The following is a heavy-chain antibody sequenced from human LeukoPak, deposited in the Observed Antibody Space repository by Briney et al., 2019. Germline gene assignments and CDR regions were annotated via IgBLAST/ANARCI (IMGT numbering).Heavy chain of an antibody. CDR3: ARDGSDYYDSSGRPPDFDY. V-gene: IGHV4-34*01. Sequence: SETLSITCAVYGGSFSGYYWSWIRQPPGKGLEWIGEINHSGSTNYNPSLKSRVTISVDTSKNQFSLKLSSVTAADTAVYYCARDGSDYYDSSGRPPDFDYWGQGTLVTVSS. J-gene: IGHJ4*02. D-gene: IGHD3-22*01. CDR2: INHSGST. CDR1: GGSFSGYY.